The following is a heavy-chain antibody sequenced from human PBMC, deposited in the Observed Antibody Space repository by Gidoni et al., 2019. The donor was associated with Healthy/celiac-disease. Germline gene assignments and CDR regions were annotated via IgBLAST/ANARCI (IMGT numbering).Heavy chain of an antibody. Sequence: EVQLLESGGGLVQPGGSLRLSCAASGFTFSSYAMSWVRQAPGKGLEWVSAISGSGGSTYYADSVKGRFTISRDNSKNTLYLQMNSLRAEDTAVYYCAKDRIVVVVAANWFDPWGQGTLVTVSS. CDR3: AKDRIVVVVAANWFDP. J-gene: IGHJ5*02. CDR2: ISGSGGST. CDR1: GFTFSSYA. V-gene: IGHV3-23*01. D-gene: IGHD2-15*01.